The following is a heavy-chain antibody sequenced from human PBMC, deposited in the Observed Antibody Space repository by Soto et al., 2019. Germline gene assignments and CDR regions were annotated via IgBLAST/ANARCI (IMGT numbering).Heavy chain of an antibody. D-gene: IGHD3-16*01. Sequence: QVQLQQWGAGLLKPSETLSLTCAVYGGSFSGYYWSWIRQPPGKGLEWIGEINHSGSTNYNPSLKSRVTISVDTSKNQFSLKLSSVTAADTAVYYCARAVRMGLRFRDYWGQGTLVTVSS. CDR2: INHSGST. J-gene: IGHJ4*02. CDR3: ARAVRMGLRFRDY. V-gene: IGHV4-34*01. CDR1: GGSFSGYY.